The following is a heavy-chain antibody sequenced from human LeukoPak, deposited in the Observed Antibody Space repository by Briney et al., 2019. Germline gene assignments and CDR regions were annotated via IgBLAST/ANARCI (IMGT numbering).Heavy chain of an antibody. Sequence: GASVKVSCKASGGTFSSYAISWVRQAPGQGLEWMGGIIPMFGTVKYAQKFQGGVTITADESTSTAYMELSSLRSEDTAVYYCSRGDSSGYYYSYYYGMDVWGQGTTVTVSS. CDR2: IIPMFGTV. CDR1: GGTFSSYA. CDR3: SRGDSSGYYYSYYYGMDV. D-gene: IGHD3-22*01. V-gene: IGHV1-69*13. J-gene: IGHJ6*02.